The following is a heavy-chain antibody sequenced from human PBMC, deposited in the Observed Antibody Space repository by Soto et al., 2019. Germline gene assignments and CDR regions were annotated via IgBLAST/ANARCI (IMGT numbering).Heavy chain of an antibody. CDR2: MNPNTGNS. CDR1: GYTFTSYD. Sequence: ASVKVSCKASGYTFTSYDIYWVRRATGQGLEWMGWMNPNTGNSGYAQKFQGRVTMTSDTSISTAHMELSSLRSEDTAVYYCARRAETNGWNGFGADKYYFDFWGQGTLVTVSS. V-gene: IGHV1-8*01. CDR3: ARRAETNGWNGFGADKYYFDF. D-gene: IGHD1-1*01. J-gene: IGHJ4*02.